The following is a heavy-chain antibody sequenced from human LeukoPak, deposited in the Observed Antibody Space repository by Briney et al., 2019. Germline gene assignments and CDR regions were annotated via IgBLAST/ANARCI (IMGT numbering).Heavy chain of an antibody. D-gene: IGHD2-2*01. V-gene: IGHV4-59*01. CDR1: GGAIGGYY. J-gene: IGHJ3*02. CDR3: ARVKYQPRDVFDI. CDR2: IFYSGST. Sequence: SETLSLTCSVSGGAIGGYYWSWIRQPPGMGLEWIGFIFYSGSTKYNPSLESRVTISVDTSKNQFSLSLRSVNAADTAVYYCARVKYQPRDVFDIWGQGTLVTVSS.